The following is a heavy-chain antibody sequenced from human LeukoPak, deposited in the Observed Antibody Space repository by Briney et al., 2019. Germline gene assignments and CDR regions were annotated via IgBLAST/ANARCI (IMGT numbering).Heavy chain of an antibody. J-gene: IGHJ4*02. CDR3: AREIGPVSGGIDY. Sequence: GGSLRLSCAASGFTFSSYAMHWVRQAPGKGLEWVAVISYDGSNKYYADSVKGRFTISRDNAKNSLYLQMNSLRAEDTAVYYCAREIGPVSGGIDYWGQGTLVTVSS. CDR1: GFTFSSYA. D-gene: IGHD3-10*01. CDR2: ISYDGSNK. V-gene: IGHV3-30-3*01.